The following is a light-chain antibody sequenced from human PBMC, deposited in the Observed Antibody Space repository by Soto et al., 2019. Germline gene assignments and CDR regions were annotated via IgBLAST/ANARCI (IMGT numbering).Light chain of an antibody. CDR3: QQYSTYTPRT. CDR1: QGVSSY. J-gene: IGKJ1*01. Sequence: EIVLTQSPATLSLSPGERATLSCRASQGVSSYLAWYQQKPGQAPRLLIYDASNRATGIPARFSGSGPGIEFTLTISSLQPDDFATYYCQQYSTYTPRTFGQGTKVDIK. V-gene: IGKV3D-11*01. CDR2: DAS.